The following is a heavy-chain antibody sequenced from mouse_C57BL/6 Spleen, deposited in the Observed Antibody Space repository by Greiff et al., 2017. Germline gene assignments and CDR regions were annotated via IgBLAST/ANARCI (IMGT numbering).Heavy chain of an antibody. CDR1: GFNIKNTY. CDR2: IDPANGNT. D-gene: IGHD1-1*01. V-gene: IGHV14-3*01. J-gene: IGHJ2*01. CDR3: ALYYYGSSCSFDD. Sequence: EVQLQQSVAELVRPGASVKLSCTASGFNIKNTYMHWVKQRPEQGLEWIGRIDPANGNTKYAPKFQGKATITADTSSNTAYLQLSSLTSEDTAIDYCALYYYGSSCSFDDWGKGTTLTVSS.